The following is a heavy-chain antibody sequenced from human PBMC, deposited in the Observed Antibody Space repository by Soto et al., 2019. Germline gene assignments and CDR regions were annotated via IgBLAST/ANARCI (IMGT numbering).Heavy chain of an antibody. Sequence: QVQLVESGGGVVQPGRSLRLSCAASGFTFSSYGMHWVRQAPGKGLEWVAVIWYDGSNKYYADSVKGRFTISRDNSKNTLYLQMNSLRAEDTALYYCARDRLSIAACQPYYYYYYMDVWGKGTTVTVSS. V-gene: IGHV3-33*01. D-gene: IGHD6-6*01. CDR2: IWYDGSNK. CDR1: GFTFSSYG. J-gene: IGHJ6*03. CDR3: ARDRLSIAACQPYYYYYYMDV.